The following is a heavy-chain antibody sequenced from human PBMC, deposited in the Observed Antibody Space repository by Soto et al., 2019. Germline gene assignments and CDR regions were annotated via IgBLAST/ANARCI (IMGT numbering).Heavy chain of an antibody. CDR3: AGHSSGVPGYYYGMDV. D-gene: IGHD3-22*01. CDR2: IIPIFDTA. Sequence: QVELVQSGAEVKKPGSSVKVSCKASGGTFSSYANSWVRQAPGQGLEWMGGIIPIFDTADYAQKFQGRVTITADESTNTAYMEMSSLRSEDTAVYYCAGHSSGVPGYYYGMDVWGQGTTVTVSS. CDR1: GGTFSSYA. V-gene: IGHV1-69*12. J-gene: IGHJ6*02.